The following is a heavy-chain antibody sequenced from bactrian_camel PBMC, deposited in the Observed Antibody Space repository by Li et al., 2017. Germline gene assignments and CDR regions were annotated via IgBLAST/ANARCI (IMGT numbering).Heavy chain of an antibody. Sequence: QLVESGGGSVQAGESLRLSCTADEYMYINYCTGWFRQAPGKEREGVARIDSDGNPTYRDFLKGRFTISKDSARNWLDLQMDSLEPGDTARYYCAADCRRHGPPSLRPGDYSVWGQGTQVTVS. CDR2: IDSDGNP. CDR3: AADCRRHGPPSLRPGDYSV. CDR1: EYMYINYC. J-gene: IGHJ4*01. V-gene: IGHV3S53*01. D-gene: IGHD2*01.